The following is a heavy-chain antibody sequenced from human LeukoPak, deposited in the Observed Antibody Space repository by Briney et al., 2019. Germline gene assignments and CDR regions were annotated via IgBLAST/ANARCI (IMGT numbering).Heavy chain of an antibody. J-gene: IGHJ4*02. CDR3: AREREGTRGDYFDY. D-gene: IGHD2-2*01. CDR2: INPNSGGT. V-gene: IGHV1-2*02. CDR1: GYTFTGYY. Sequence: GASVKVSCKASGYTFTGYYMHWVRQAPGQGLEWMGWINPNSGGTNYAQKFQGRVTMTRDTSISTAYMELSRLRSDDTAVYYCAREREGTRGDYFDYWGQGTLVTVSS.